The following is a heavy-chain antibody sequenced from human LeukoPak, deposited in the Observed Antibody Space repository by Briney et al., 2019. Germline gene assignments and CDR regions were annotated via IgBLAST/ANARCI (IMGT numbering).Heavy chain of an antibody. CDR1: GYTFTGYY. V-gene: IGHV1-2*02. J-gene: IGHJ5*02. Sequence: GASVKVSCKASGYTFTGYYMHWVRQAPGQGLEWMGWINPNSGGTNYAQKFQGRVTMTRDTSISTAYMELSRLRSDDTAVYYCARGGYLGYCSSTSFWSPNWFDPWGQGTLVTVSS. CDR2: INPNSGGT. D-gene: IGHD2-2*01. CDR3: ARGGYLGYCSSTSFWSPNWFDP.